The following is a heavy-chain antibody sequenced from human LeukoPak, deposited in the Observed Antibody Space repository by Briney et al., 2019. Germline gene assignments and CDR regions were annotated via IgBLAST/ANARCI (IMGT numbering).Heavy chain of an antibody. V-gene: IGHV3-23*01. CDR1: GFTFSSYA. D-gene: IGHD3-16*02. J-gene: IGHJ3*02. Sequence: GGSLRLSCAASGFTFSSYAMSWVRQAPGKGLEWVSAISGSGGSTYYADSVKGRFTISRDNSKNTLYLQMNSLRAEDTAVYYCARGRVIVDAFDIWGQGTMVTVSS. CDR3: ARGRVIVDAFDI. CDR2: ISGSGGST.